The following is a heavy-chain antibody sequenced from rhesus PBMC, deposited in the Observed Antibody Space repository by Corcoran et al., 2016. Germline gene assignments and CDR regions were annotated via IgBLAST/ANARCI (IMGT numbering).Heavy chain of an antibody. V-gene: IGHV4-93*02. D-gene: IGHD4-29*01. J-gene: IGHJ4*01. Sequence: QVQLQESGPAVVKPSETLSLTCAVSGGSISSSNWWSWNRQSPGKGLEWIGGIYGSGGSTEYTPSLKSRVSILIDTSKNQCSLKLSSVTAADTAVYYCARLEGSTDFDYWGQGVLVTVSS. CDR1: GGSISSSNW. CDR3: ARLEGSTDFDY. CDR2: IYGSGGST.